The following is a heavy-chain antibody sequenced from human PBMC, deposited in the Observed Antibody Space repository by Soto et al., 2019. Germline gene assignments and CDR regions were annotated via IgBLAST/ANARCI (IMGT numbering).Heavy chain of an antibody. Sequence: EVRLLESGGGLVQPGGSLRLSCAASGFTFSSYAMTWVRQAPGKGLEWVSAISGSGGSTFYADSVKGRFTISRDSSTNTLYLQMNRQRAEDTAVYYCAKAGDHWYFDLWGRGTLVTVSS. D-gene: IGHD2-21*02. CDR3: AKAGDHWYFDL. J-gene: IGHJ2*01. V-gene: IGHV3-23*01. CDR2: ISGSGGST. CDR1: GFTFSSYA.